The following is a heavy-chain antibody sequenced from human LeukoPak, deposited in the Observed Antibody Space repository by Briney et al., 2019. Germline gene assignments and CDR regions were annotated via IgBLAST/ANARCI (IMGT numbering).Heavy chain of an antibody. CDR2: IYYSGSS. D-gene: IGHD3-3*01. V-gene: IGHV4-39*07. CDR1: GGSISSSSYY. J-gene: IGHJ4*02. CDR3: ARRYDFWSGIGY. Sequence: SETLSLTCTVSGGSISSSSYYWGWIRQPPGKGLEWIGSIYYSGSSYYNPSLKSRVTISVDTSKNQFSLKLSSVTAADTAVYYCARRYDFWSGIGYWGQGTLVTVSS.